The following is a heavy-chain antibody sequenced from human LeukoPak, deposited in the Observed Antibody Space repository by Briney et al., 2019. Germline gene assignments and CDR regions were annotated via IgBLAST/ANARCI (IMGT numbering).Heavy chain of an antibody. CDR3: AKVPRHSKRGYSYDDY. Sequence: GGSLRLSCAASGFTFSSYAMSWVRQAPGKGLEWVSAISGSGGSTYYADSVKGRFTISRDNSKNTLYLQMNSLRAEDTAVYYCAKVPRHSKRGYSYDDYWGQGTLVTVSS. V-gene: IGHV3-23*01. CDR1: GFTFSSYA. CDR2: ISGSGGST. D-gene: IGHD5-18*01. J-gene: IGHJ4*02.